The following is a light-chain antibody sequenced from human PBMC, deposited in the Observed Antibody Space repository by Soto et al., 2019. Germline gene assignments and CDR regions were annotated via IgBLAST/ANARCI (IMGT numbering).Light chain of an antibody. V-gene: IGKV2D-29*01. Sequence: DVVMTQTPLSLSVTPGQPASISCRSSQSLLHSDGKTYLSWYLQKPGQPLQLLIYEVYNRFSGVTDRFTGSGSGTGFKLEISRVEAEDVGVYYCMQSIQLPLTFGPGTKVDI. J-gene: IGKJ3*01. CDR2: EVY. CDR3: MQSIQLPLT. CDR1: QSLLHSDGKTY.